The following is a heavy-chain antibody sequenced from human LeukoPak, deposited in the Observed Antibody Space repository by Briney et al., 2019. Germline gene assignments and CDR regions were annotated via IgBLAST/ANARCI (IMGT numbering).Heavy chain of an antibody. V-gene: IGHV1-24*01. CDR3: ATATGSGWPYYFDY. CDR1: GYTLTELS. D-gene: IGHD6-19*01. CDR2: FDPEDGET. J-gene: IGHJ4*02. Sequence: ASVKVSCKVSGYTLTELSMHWVRQAPGKGLEWMGGFDPEDGETIYAQKFQGRVTMTEDTSTDTAYMELSSLRSEDTAVYYCATATGSGWPYYFDYWGQGTLVTVSS.